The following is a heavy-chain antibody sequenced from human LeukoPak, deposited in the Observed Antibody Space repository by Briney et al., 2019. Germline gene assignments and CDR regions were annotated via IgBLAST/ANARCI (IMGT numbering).Heavy chain of an antibody. CDR3: ARGGPYGDYFGLDY. J-gene: IGHJ4*02. V-gene: IGHV1-18*01. D-gene: IGHD4-17*01. CDR2: SAYNRNT. Sequence: SAYNRNTNYAQKLQGRVTMTTDTSTSTAYMELRSLRSDDTAVYYCARGGPYGDYFGLDYWGQGTLVTVSS.